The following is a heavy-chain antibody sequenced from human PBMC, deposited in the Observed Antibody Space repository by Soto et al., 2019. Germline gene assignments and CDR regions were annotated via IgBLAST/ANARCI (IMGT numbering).Heavy chain of an antibody. CDR1: GASISSGDYY. D-gene: IGHD6-13*01. J-gene: IGHJ2*01. Sequence: QVQLQESGPGLVKPSQTLSLTCTVSGASISSGDYYWSWIRQYPGKGLEWIGYIHNSGNNYYNPALKSRVSISMDTSRNQFALQLYSVIAADTAVYYCARTPTLVTRPSDFGLWGRGSLVTISS. V-gene: IGHV4-31*03. CDR2: IHNSGNN. CDR3: ARTPTLVTRPSDFGL.